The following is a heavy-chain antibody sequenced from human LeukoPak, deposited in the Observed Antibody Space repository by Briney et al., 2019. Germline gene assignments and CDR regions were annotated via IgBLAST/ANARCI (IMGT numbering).Heavy chain of an antibody. V-gene: IGHV4-39*01. Sequence: SETLSLTCSVSGGSISSSHYYWGWIRQPPGKGLEWIGSIYYSGSTYYNPSLKSRVTISVDTSKNQFSLKLSSVTAADTAVYYCARPVPSRLGWFDPWGQGTLVTVSS. CDR3: ARPVPSRLGWFDP. CDR2: IYYSGST. CDR1: GGSISSSHYY. J-gene: IGHJ5*02. D-gene: IGHD1-1*01.